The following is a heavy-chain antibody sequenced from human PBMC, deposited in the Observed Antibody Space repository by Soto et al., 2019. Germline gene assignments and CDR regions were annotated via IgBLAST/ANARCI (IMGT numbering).Heavy chain of an antibody. V-gene: IGHV4-4*08. CDR3: ATGSGDY. J-gene: IGHJ4*02. CDR2: ISNNGRT. Sequence: PSETLSLTCTVSVDSLSSYYWNWIRQPPGKRLEWIGYISNNGRTNHHPSLKSRVTISVDTTKNQFSMKLSSVTAADTGVYYCATGSGDYWGQGSLVTVLL. CDR1: VDSLSSYY. D-gene: IGHD2-15*01.